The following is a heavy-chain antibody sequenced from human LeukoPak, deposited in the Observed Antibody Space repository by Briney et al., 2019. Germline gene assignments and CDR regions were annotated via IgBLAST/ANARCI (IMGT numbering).Heavy chain of an antibody. V-gene: IGHV4-38-2*02. CDR3: ARDFPVSAYDSSGYYWVY. Sequence: SETLSLTCTVSGYSISSGYYWGWIRQPPGKGLEWIGSIYHSGSTYYNPSLKSRVTISVDTSKNQFSLKLGSVTAADTAVYYCARDFPVSAYDSSGYYWVYWGQGTLVTVSS. D-gene: IGHD3-22*01. J-gene: IGHJ4*02. CDR2: IYHSGST. CDR1: GYSISSGYY.